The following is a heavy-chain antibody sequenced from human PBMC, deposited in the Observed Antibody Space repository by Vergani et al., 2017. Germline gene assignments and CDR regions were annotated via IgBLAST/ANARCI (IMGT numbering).Heavy chain of an antibody. CDR3: ARDLGYSYGLPD. J-gene: IGHJ4*02. V-gene: IGHV3-7*03. CDR1: GFTFSASW. CDR2: IKQVGSDK. D-gene: IGHD5-18*01. Sequence: EVQLVESGGGLVQPGGSLRLSCAASGFTFSASWMTWVRQAPGKGLEWVANIKQVGSDKYYVDSVKGRFTISRDNTKNSLYLQMNNLRAEDTAVYYCARDLGYSYGLPDWGQGTLVTVSS.